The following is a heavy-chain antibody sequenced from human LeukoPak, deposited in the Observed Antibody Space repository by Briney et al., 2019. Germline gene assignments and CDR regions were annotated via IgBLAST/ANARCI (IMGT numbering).Heavy chain of an antibody. CDR1: GFTFSSYA. V-gene: IGHV3-7*01. Sequence: GGSLRLSCAASGFTFSSYAMSWLRQAPGKGLEWVANIKHDGSDKYYVDSVKGRFTISRDNAKNSLYLQMNSLRDEDTAVYYCASNLPHWGQGTLVTVSS. CDR2: IKHDGSDK. D-gene: IGHD1-14*01. CDR3: ASNLPH. J-gene: IGHJ4*02.